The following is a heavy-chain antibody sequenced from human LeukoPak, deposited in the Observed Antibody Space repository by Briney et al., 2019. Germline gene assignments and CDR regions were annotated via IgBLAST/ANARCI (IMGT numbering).Heavy chain of an antibody. CDR1: GDSIGSSF. D-gene: IGHD2-21*01. V-gene: IGHV4-4*07. Sequence: SGTLSLTCTVSGDSIGSSFWNWIRQPAGKGLEWIGRIYTSGSTNYNPSLKSRVTMSVDTSKNQFSLKLSSVTAADTAVYYCTRDFAYWGQGTLVTVSS. J-gene: IGHJ4*02. CDR2: IYTSGST. CDR3: TRDFAY.